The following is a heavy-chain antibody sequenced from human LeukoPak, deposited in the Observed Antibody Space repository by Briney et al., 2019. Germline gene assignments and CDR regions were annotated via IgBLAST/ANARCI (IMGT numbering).Heavy chain of an antibody. D-gene: IGHD1-26*01. J-gene: IGHJ3*02. CDR3: ARPTLFIVGGDDAFDI. Sequence: GGSLRLSCAASGLTFSSYGMHWVRQAPGKGLEWVAVIWYDGSNKYYADSVKGRFTISRDNSKNTLYLQMNSLRAEDTAVYYCARPTLFIVGGDDAFDIWGQGTMVTVSS. CDR2: IWYDGSNK. CDR1: GLTFSSYG. V-gene: IGHV3-33*08.